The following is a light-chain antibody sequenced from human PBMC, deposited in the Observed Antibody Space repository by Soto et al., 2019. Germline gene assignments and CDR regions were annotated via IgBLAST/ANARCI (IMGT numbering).Light chain of an antibody. V-gene: IGLV2-14*03. Sequence: QSVLTQPASVSGSPGQSITISCSGTSSDVGGYNYVSWYQQHPGKAPKLMIYDVTNRPSGVSNRFSGSKSGNTASLTISGLQAEDEADYYCSSYTSSTTPDVVLGGGTKLIVL. CDR1: SSDVGGYNY. J-gene: IGLJ2*01. CDR2: DVT. CDR3: SSYTSSTTPDVV.